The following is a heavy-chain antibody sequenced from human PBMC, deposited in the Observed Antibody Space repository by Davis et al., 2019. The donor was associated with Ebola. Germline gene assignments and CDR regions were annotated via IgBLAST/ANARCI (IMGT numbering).Heavy chain of an antibody. V-gene: IGHV3-73*01. CDR3: TISTPSTVTTDY. D-gene: IGHD4-17*01. CDR2: IRIKANSYAT. CDR1: GFTFSGSA. Sequence: GGSLRLSCAASGFTFSGSAMHWVRQASGKGLEWVGRIRIKANSYATAYAASVKGRFTISRDDSKNTAYLQMNSLKTEDTAVYYCTISTPSTVTTDYWGQGTLVTVSS. J-gene: IGHJ4*02.